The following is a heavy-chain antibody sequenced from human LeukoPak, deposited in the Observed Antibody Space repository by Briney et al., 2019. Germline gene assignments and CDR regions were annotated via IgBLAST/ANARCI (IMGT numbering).Heavy chain of an antibody. CDR3: ARVVVPMGYGVDV. D-gene: IGHD3-22*01. CDR2: ISYDGSNK. CDR1: GFTFSSYA. V-gene: IGHV3-30-3*01. Sequence: GRSLRLSCAASGFTFSSYAMHWVRQAPGKGLEWVAVISYDGSNKYYADSVKGRFTISRDNSKNTLYLQMNSLRAEDTAVYYCARVVVPMGYGVDVWGQGTTVTVSS. J-gene: IGHJ6*02.